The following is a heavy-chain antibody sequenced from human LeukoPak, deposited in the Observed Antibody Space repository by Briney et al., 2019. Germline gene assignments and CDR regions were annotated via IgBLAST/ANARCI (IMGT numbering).Heavy chain of an antibody. Sequence: GGSLRLSCAASGFTFSNYWMSWVRQAPGKGLEWVANIKQDGSEKYYVDSVKGRFTISRDIAKNSLYLQMNSLRAEDTAVYYCARAKSIAAALFDYWGQGTLVTVSS. V-gene: IGHV3-7*01. D-gene: IGHD6-13*01. CDR3: ARAKSIAAALFDY. J-gene: IGHJ4*02. CDR2: IKQDGSEK. CDR1: GFTFSNYW.